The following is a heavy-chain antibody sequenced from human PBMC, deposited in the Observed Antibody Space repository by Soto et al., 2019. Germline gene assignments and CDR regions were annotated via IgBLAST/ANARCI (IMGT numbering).Heavy chain of an antibody. CDR1: GVSISSSNYY. Sequence: SETLSLTCTVSGVSISSSNYYWGWIRQPPGKGPEWIGSIYYSGNTYYNPSLKSRVTISVDTSKNQFSLKLSSVTAADTAVYYCARGYGRNFDYWGEGTLVTVSS. V-gene: IGHV4-39*01. D-gene: IGHD6-13*01. CDR3: ARGYGRNFDY. CDR2: IYYSGNT. J-gene: IGHJ4*02.